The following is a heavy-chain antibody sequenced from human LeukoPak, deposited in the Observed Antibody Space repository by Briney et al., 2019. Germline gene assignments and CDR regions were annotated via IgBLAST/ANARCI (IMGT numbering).Heavy chain of an antibody. J-gene: IGHJ6*03. V-gene: IGHV1-2*02. CDR2: INPNSGGT. CDR3: ARALRFGHTISTHYYYMDV. Sequence: GASVKVSCKASGYTFTGYYMHWVRQAPGQGLEWMGWINPNSGGTNYAQKFQGRVTMTRDTSISTAYMELSRLRSDDTAVYYCARALRFGHTISTHYYYMDVWGKGTTVTVSS. CDR1: GYTFTGYY. D-gene: IGHD3-9*01.